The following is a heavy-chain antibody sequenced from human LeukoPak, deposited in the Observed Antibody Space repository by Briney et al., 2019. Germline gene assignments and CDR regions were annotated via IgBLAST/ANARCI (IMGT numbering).Heavy chain of an antibody. J-gene: IGHJ4*02. CDR3: ARDRKISSGWYGQFDY. CDR2: ISAYNGNT. V-gene: IGHV1-18*01. D-gene: IGHD6-19*01. CDR1: GYTFTSYG. Sequence: GASVKVSCKASGYTFTSYGISWVRQAPGQGLEWMGWISAYNGNTNYAQKLQGRVTMTTDTSTSTAYMELRSLRSDDTAVYYCARDRKISSGWYGQFDYWGQGTLVTISS.